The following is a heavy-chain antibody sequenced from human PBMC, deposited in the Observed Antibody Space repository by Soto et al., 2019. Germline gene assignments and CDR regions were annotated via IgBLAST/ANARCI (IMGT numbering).Heavy chain of an antibody. V-gene: IGHV4-39*07. J-gene: IGHJ6*02. D-gene: IGHD6-13*01. Sequence: SETLSLTCTVSGGSISSSSYYWGWIRQPPGKGLEWIGSIYYSGSTYYNPSLKSRVTISVDTSKNQFSLKLSSVTAADTAVYYCARDVSAAYYYYYGMDVWGQGTTVTVSS. CDR2: IYYSGST. CDR3: ARDVSAAYYYYYGMDV. CDR1: GGSISSSSYY.